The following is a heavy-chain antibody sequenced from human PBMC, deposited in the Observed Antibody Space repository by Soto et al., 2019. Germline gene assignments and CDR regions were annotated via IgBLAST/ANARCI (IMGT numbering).Heavy chain of an antibody. CDR3: ARRMFGAVAGRVNWFDP. Sequence: GESLKISCKGSGYSFTSYWIGWVRQMPGKGLEWMGIIYPGDSDTRYSPSFQGQVTISADKSISTAYLQWSSLKASDTAMYYCARRMFGAVAGRVNWFDPWGQGTLVTVSS. D-gene: IGHD6-19*01. V-gene: IGHV5-51*01. J-gene: IGHJ5*02. CDR1: GYSFTSYW. CDR2: IYPGDSDT.